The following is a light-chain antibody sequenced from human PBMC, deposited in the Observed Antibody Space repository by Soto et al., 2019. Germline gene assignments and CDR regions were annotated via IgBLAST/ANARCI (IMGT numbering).Light chain of an antibody. CDR3: QQYVASPLT. Sequence: EFVLTQSPGALSVSPGETVTLSCRASQSVDSNSLAWYHHKPGLAPRLLIFGASTRATRIPDRFSGSGSGTAFTRTISSLEPEDSGLYYCQQYVASPLTFGGGTRVQMK. CDR2: GAS. J-gene: IGKJ4*01. V-gene: IGKV3-20*01. CDR1: QSVDSNS.